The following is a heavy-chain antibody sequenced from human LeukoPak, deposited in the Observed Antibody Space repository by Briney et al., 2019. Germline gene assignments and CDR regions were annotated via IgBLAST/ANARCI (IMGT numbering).Heavy chain of an antibody. V-gene: IGHV1-2*02. Sequence: ASVKVSCKASGYTFTDHYVHWVRQAPGQGREWLGWINPKSGGTTYVRKLQGRITMTRDTSINTAYMELIGLNSDDAAVYYCAKSRVSGSGSVDLWGQGTLVTVSS. D-gene: IGHD3-10*01. CDR3: AKSRVSGSGSVDL. J-gene: IGHJ5*02. CDR2: INPKSGGT. CDR1: GYTFTDHY.